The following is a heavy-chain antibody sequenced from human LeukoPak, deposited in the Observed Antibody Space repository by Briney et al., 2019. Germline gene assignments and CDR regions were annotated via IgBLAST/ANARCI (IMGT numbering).Heavy chain of an antibody. CDR1: GYTFTDYY. V-gene: IGHV1-2*02. J-gene: IGHJ4*02. CDR3: ARPSYCGANCYYFFDH. Sequence: ASVKVSCKASGYTFTDYYMHWVRQAPGQGLEWMGLINPHSGGTTYAQKFQGRVTMTWDTSVSTGYMEVSSLRSDDTAVYYCARPSYCGANCYYFFDHWGQGTLVTVSS. D-gene: IGHD2-21*02. CDR2: INPHSGGT.